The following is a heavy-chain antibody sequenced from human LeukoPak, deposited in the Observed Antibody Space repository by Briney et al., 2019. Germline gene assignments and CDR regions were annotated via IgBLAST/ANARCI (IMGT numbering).Heavy chain of an antibody. J-gene: IGHJ4*02. D-gene: IGHD6-19*01. CDR2: INDSGGT. V-gene: IGHV4-34*01. CDR3: ARGPRGAKSSGWYLLGFDY. Sequence: PSETLSLTCSVYGGSFSSYYWSWIRQPPGKGLEWIGEINDSGGTNHNPSLKSRFTISVDTPKNQFSLKLSSVTAADTAIYYCARGPRGAKSSGWYLLGFDYWGQGTLVTVSS. CDR1: GGSFSSYY.